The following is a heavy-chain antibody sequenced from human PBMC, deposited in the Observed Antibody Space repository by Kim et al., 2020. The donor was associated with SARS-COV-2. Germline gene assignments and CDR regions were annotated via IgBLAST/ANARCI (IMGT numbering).Heavy chain of an antibody. V-gene: IGHV3-73*01. CDR1: GFTFSGSA. CDR2: IRSEVNSYAT. CDR3: ARRGDYGGMDV. J-gene: IGHJ6*02. Sequence: GGSLRLSCAASGFTFSGSAIHWVRQASGKGLEWVGRIRSEVNSYATAYAASVQGRFTIYRDDSKNTAFLQMNSLKTEDTSVYYCARRGDYGGMDVWGQGTTVTVSS.